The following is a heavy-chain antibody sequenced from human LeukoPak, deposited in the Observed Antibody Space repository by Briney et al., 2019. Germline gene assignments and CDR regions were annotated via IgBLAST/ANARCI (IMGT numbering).Heavy chain of an antibody. CDR2: IYPGDSDT. V-gene: IGHV5-51*01. D-gene: IGHD3-22*01. CDR1: GYSFTNYW. J-gene: IGHJ5*02. Sequence: GESLKISCKGSGYSFTNYWIGWVRQMPRKGLEWMGIIYPGDSDTRYSPSFQGQVTISADKSISTAYLQWSSLEASDTAMYYCARSSGYHYGSLDPWGQGTLVTVSS. CDR3: ARSSGYHYGSLDP.